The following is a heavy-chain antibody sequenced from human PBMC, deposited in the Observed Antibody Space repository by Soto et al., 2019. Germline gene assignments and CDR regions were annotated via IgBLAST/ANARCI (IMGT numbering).Heavy chain of an antibody. CDR1: GGSFSGYY. Sequence: NPSGTLSLTCAPYGGSFSGYYWSWIRQPPGKGLEWIGEINHSGSTNYSPSLKSRVTISVDTSKNQFSLKLSSVTAADTAVYYCARGHSSSSRYYYYRMDVWGQGTTVT. V-gene: IGHV4-34*01. J-gene: IGHJ6*01. CDR2: INHSGST. D-gene: IGHD6-6*01. CDR3: ARGHSSSSRYYYYRMDV.